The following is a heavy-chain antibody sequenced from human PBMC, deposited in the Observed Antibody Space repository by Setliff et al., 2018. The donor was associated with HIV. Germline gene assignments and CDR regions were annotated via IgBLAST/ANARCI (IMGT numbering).Heavy chain of an antibody. Sequence: ASVKVSCKASGYTFTSYGIIWVRQAPGQGLEWLGWISTYNGNTNYAQKFQGRVTMTTDTSTSTAYMDLRSLRSDDTAVYYCARGGVAVGDMTPSDYWGQGTLVTVSS. J-gene: IGHJ4*02. CDR2: ISTYNGNT. V-gene: IGHV1-18*01. CDR1: GYTFTSYG. D-gene: IGHD6-19*01. CDR3: ARGGVAVGDMTPSDY.